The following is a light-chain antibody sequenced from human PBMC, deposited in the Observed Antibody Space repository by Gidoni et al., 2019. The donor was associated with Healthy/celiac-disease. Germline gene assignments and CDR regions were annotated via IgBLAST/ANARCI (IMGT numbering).Light chain of an antibody. CDR1: QSVSSY. V-gene: IGKV3-11*01. Sequence: PGERATLSCRASQSVSSYLAWYQQKPGQAPRLLIYDASNRATGIPARFSGSGSGTDFTLTISSLEPEDFAVYYCQQRSNWLTFGQXTKVEIK. J-gene: IGKJ1*01. CDR2: DAS. CDR3: QQRSNWLT.